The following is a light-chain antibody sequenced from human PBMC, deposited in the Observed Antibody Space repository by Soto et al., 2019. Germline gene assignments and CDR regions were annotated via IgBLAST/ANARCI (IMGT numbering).Light chain of an antibody. CDR3: QHLDSFPT. CDR1: QGISPY. V-gene: IGKV1-9*01. CDR2: GAS. Sequence: DIQLTQSPSFLSASVGDRVTITCRASQGISPYLAWYQQKPGKAPKLLIYGASTLQSGVPSRFSGSGSGTEFTLTTTSLQPEDFATYYCQHLDSFPTFGPGTKVDIK. J-gene: IGKJ3*01.